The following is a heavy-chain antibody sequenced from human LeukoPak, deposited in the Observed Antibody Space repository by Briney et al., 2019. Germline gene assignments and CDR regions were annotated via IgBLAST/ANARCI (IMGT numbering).Heavy chain of an antibody. D-gene: IGHD2-21*02. Sequence: SVKVSCKASGGTFSGYAISWVRQAPGQGLEWMGGIIPIFGTANYAQKFQGRVTITADESASTAYMELSSLRSEDTAVYYCASSSCGGDCYDTHFYAYWGQGTLVTVSS. J-gene: IGHJ4*02. CDR2: IIPIFGTA. CDR1: GGTFSGYA. V-gene: IGHV1-69*13. CDR3: ASSSCGGDCYDTHFYAY.